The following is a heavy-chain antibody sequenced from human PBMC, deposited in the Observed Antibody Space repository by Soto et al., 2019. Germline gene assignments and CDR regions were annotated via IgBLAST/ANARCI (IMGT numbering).Heavy chain of an antibody. CDR1: GGSISSSDHY. Sequence: PSETLSLTCTVSGGSISSSDHYWGWIRQPPGRGLEWIGSMYYSGSTYYNPPLGSRVTISIDTSRNQFSLKLTSVTAADTAVYFCARHNYGVDVWGQGTTVTVSS. CDR3: ARHNYGVDV. J-gene: IGHJ6*02. CDR2: MYYSGST. V-gene: IGHV4-39*01.